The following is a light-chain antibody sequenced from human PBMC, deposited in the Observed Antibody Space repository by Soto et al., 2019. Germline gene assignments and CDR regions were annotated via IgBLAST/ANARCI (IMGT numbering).Light chain of an antibody. J-gene: IGLJ1*01. CDR1: SSNIGAGYD. CDR3: QSYATGLSVLYV. V-gene: IGLV1-40*01. CDR2: GNN. Sequence: QAVVTQPPSVSGAPGQRVTISCTGSSSNIGAGYDVHWYQQLPETAPKLLIYGNNNRPSGVPDRFSGSKSGTSASLAVTGLQAEDEADYYCQSYATGLSVLYVFGTGTKLTVL.